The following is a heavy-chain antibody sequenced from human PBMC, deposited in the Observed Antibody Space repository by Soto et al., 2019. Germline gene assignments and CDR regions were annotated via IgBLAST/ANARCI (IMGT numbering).Heavy chain of an antibody. CDR3: ARGAPGRDGYNLDFQH. CDR2: ISSTGSFR. CDR1: GFTFSTYA. V-gene: IGHV3-21*04. Sequence: GGSLTLSCAVSGFTFSTYAMNWVRHAPGKGLEWVSSISSTGSFRYYADSVKGRFTISRDNAKNSLYLQMNSLRAQDTAVYYCARGAPGRDGYNLDFQHWGQGTLVTVSS. D-gene: IGHD5-12*01. J-gene: IGHJ1*01.